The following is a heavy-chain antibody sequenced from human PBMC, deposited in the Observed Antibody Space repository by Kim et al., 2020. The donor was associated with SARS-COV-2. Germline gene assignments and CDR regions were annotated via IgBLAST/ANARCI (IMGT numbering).Heavy chain of an antibody. CDR2: IKSKIDGGTA. V-gene: IGHV3-15*01. D-gene: IGHD6-13*01. Sequence: GGSLRLSCAASGFTFSNAWMSWVRQAPGKGLEWVGRIKSKIDGGTADYAAPVKGRFTISSDDSKNTLCLQMNSLKSEDTAVYYCTKHIAAGAAYGMDVWGQGTTVTVSS. CDR3: TKHIAAGAAYGMDV. J-gene: IGHJ6*02. CDR1: GFTFSNAW.